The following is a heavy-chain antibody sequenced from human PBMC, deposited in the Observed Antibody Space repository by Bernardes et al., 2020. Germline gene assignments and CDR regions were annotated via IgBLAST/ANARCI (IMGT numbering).Heavy chain of an antibody. V-gene: IGHV2-5*02. CDR1: GFSLTTRGAG. J-gene: IGHJ3*01. Sequence: SGPTLVKPTQTLTLTCTFSGFSLTTRGAGVVWIRQPPGKALEWLALIYWDDDERYSPSLRSRLTITKHTSKNQVVLTMTNMDPVDTATYYCAHIKSDAFDFWGQGTMVTVSS. CDR3: AHIKSDAFDF. CDR2: IYWDDDE.